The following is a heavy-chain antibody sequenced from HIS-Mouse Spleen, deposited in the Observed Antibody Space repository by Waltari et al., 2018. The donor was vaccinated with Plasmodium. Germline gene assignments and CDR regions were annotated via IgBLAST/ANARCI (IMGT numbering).Heavy chain of an antibody. J-gene: IGHJ2*01. CDR1: GFAFSGYW. V-gene: IGHV3-7*01. Sequence: EVQLVESGGGLVQPGGSLRLSCEASGFAFSGYWMSWSRQDQGEGREWVANIKQDGSEKYYVDSVKGRFTSSRDNAKNSLYLQMNSLRAEDTAVYYCASSWYWYFDLWGRGTLVTVSS. CDR2: IKQDGSEK. D-gene: IGHD6-13*01. CDR3: ASSWYWYFDL.